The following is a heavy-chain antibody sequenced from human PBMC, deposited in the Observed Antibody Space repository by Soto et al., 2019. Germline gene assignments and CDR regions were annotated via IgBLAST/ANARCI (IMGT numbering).Heavy chain of an antibody. J-gene: IGHJ6*02. CDR3: ARDASVYHYDFWSGYYSNYYYYGMDV. CDR1: VFTFSSYS. V-gene: IGHV3-21*01. Sequence: PGGSLRLSCAASVFTFSSYSMNFVRQAPGKGLEWVSSISSSSSYIYYADSVKGRFTISRYNAKNSLYLQMNSLRAEDTAVYYCARDASVYHYDFWSGYYSNYYYYGMDVWGQGTTVTVSS. CDR2: ISSSSSYI. D-gene: IGHD3-3*01.